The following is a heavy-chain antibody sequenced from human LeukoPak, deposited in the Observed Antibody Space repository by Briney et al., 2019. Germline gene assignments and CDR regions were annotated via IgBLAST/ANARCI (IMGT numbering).Heavy chain of an antibody. D-gene: IGHD7-27*01. J-gene: IGHJ4*02. CDR2: INPNSGGT. V-gene: IGHV1-2*02. Sequence: ASVKVSCKASDYTFTSYGISWVRQAPGQGLEWMGWINPNSGGTNYAQKFQGRVTMTRDTSISTAYMELSRLRSDDTAVYYCARGTGDLAYWGQGTLVTVSS. CDR1: DYTFTSYG. CDR3: ARGTGDLAY.